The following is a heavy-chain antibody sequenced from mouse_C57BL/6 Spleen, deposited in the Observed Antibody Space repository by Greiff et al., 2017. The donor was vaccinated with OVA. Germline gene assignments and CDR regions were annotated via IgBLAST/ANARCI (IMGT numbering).Heavy chain of an antibody. CDR2: IYPRSGNT. J-gene: IGHJ3*01. V-gene: IGHV1-81*01. CDR1: GYTFTSYG. Sequence: QVQLQQSGAELARPGASVKLSCKASGYTFTSYGISWVKQRTGQGLEWIGEIYPRSGNTYYNEKFKGKATLTADKSSSPAYMELRRLTSEDSAVYFCARFGIYSNYLAWFSYWGQGTLVTVSA. D-gene: IGHD2-5*01. CDR3: ARFGIYSNYLAWFSY.